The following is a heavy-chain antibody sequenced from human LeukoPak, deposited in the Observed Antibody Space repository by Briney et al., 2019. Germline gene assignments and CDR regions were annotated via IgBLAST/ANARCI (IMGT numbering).Heavy chain of an antibody. D-gene: IGHD3-16*01. CDR3: AKDLYYGYYFDN. J-gene: IGHJ4*02. V-gene: IGHV3-64*01. CDR2: ISSNGGST. CDR1: GFTFSSYA. Sequence: GGSLRLSCAASGFTFSSYAMHWVRQAPGKGLEYVSAISSNGGSTYYANSVKGRFTISRDNSKNTLYLQMGSLRAEDMAVYYCAKDLYYGYYFDNWGQGTLVTVSS.